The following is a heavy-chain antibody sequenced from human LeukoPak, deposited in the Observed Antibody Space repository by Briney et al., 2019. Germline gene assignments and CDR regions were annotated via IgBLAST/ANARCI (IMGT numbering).Heavy chain of an antibody. Sequence: QPGGSLSLSCAASGFTFSNYWMSWVRQAPGKGLEGVVNIKEDGSEKYYVDSVKGRFTISRDNARNSLYLQMNSLRAEDTAVYYCASGRQLGYWGQGTLVTVSS. CDR1: GFTFSNYW. V-gene: IGHV3-7*01. CDR2: IKEDGSEK. CDR3: ASGRQLGY. J-gene: IGHJ4*02. D-gene: IGHD6-13*01.